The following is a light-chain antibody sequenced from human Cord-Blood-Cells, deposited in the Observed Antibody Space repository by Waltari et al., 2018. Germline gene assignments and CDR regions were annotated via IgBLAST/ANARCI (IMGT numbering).Light chain of an antibody. CDR3: SSYTSSSTWV. V-gene: IGLV2-14*01. Sequence: QSALTQPASVSGSPGQSITISCTGTSSDVGGYNYVSWYQQHPGKAPKLMFYDVSNRPSGVSNRFSGSNSGNTASLTISGLQAEDEADYYCSSYTSSSTWVFGGETKLTVL. CDR1: SSDVGGYNY. CDR2: DVS. J-gene: IGLJ3*02.